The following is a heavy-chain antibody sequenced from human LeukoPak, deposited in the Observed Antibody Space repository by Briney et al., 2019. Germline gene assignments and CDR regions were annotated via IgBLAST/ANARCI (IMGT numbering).Heavy chain of an antibody. V-gene: IGHV3-21*01. Sequence: GGSLRLSCAASGFTLSTYSLNWVRQAPGKGLEWVSSISSSSLYIYYADSVKGRFTISRDNAKNSLFLQMNSLRAEDTAVYYCAELGITMIGGVWGKGTTVTISS. CDR3: AELGITMIGGV. CDR2: ISSSSLYI. CDR1: GFTLSTYS. J-gene: IGHJ6*04. D-gene: IGHD3-10*02.